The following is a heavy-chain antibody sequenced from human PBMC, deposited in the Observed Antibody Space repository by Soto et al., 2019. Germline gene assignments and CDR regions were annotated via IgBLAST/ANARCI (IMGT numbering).Heavy chain of an antibody. V-gene: IGHV3-33*01. J-gene: IGHJ3*02. CDR2: IWYDGSNK. Sequence: QVQLVESGGGVVQPGRSLRLSCAASGFTFSSYGMHWVRQAPGKGLEWVAVIWYDGSNKYYADSVKGRFTISRDNSKNTLYLQMNSLRAEDTAVYYCARAYSRASGAFDIWGQGTMVTVSS. D-gene: IGHD5-18*01. CDR3: ARAYSRASGAFDI. CDR1: GFTFSSYG.